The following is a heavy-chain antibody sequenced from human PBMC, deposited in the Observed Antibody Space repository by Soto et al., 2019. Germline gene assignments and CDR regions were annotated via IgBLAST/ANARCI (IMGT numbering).Heavy chain of an antibody. D-gene: IGHD3-10*01. V-gene: IGHV1-3*01. CDR3: ARATYTSGGSPTFAMDV. Sequence: QVQLVQSGAEVKKPGASVKVSCKASGYTFTSYAMHWVRQAPGQRLEWMGWINAGNGNAKYSQNFQDRVTLTRDASASTTYLELSSLRSEDTAIFYCARATYTSGGSPTFAMDVWGQGTTVTVSS. J-gene: IGHJ6*02. CDR2: INAGNGNA. CDR1: GYTFTSYA.